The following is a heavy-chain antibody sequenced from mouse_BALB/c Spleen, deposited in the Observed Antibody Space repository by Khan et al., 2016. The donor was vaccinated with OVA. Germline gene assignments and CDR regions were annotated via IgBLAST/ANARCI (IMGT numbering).Heavy chain of an antibody. CDR2: INPTSGYT. CDR1: GYTFTTYW. Sequence: VQLQQSGAELAKPGASVKMSCKASGYTFTTYWMHWVKQRPGQGLEWIGYINPTSGYTDYNQKFKNKATVTADKSSSTADMQLSSLTSDDSAVYYCARDRIDYWGQGTTLTVSS. CDR3: ARDRIDY. J-gene: IGHJ2*01. V-gene: IGHV1-7*01.